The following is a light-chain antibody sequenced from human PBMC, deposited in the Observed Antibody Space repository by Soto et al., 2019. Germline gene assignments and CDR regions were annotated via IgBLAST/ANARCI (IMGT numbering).Light chain of an antibody. CDR3: TSFTTADTHV. V-gene: IGLV2-14*03. J-gene: IGLJ1*01. Sequence: QSVLTQPASVSGSPGQSITVSCIGTSSDIASYDYVSWYQQHPGKVPKLMIYDVSNRPSGVSNRFSGSKSGNTASLTISGLQAEDEADYYCTSFTTADTHVFGTGTKVNVL. CDR1: SSDIASYDY. CDR2: DVS.